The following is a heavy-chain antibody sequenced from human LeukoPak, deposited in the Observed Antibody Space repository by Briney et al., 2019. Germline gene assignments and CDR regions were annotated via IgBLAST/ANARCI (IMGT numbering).Heavy chain of an antibody. V-gene: IGHV4-4*07. CDR2: IYTSGTT. J-gene: IGHJ4*02. D-gene: IGHD3-10*01. Sequence: AETLSLTCTVSGGSISSYYWSWIRQPAGKGLEWIGRIYTSGTTNYNPSLKSRVTMSVDTSKNQFSLRLSSVTAADTAVYYCASRYGSGSYGFDYWGQGTLVTVSS. CDR1: GGSISSYY. CDR3: ASRYGSGSYGFDY.